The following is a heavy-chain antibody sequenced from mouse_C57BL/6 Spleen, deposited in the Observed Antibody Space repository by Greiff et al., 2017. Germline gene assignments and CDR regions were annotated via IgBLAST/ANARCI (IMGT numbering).Heavy chain of an antibody. J-gene: IGHJ4*01. V-gene: IGHV1-64*01. CDR3: ARDGRYAMDY. CDR2: IHPNSGST. Sequence: QVQLQQPGAELVKPGASVKLSCKASGYTFTSYWMHWVKQRPGQDLEWIGMIHPNSGSTNYNEKFKSKATLTVDKSSSTAYMQLSSLTSEDSAVYYCARDGRYAMDYWGQGTSVTVSS. D-gene: IGHD2-3*01. CDR1: GYTFTSYW.